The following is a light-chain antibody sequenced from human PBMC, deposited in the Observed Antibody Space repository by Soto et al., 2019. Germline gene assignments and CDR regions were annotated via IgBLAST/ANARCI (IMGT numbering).Light chain of an antibody. CDR2: VAS. Sequence: DIQMTQSPSTLSASVGDRVTITCRASQSISSWLAWYQQKPDKAPKLLIYVASSLESGVPSSFSSRGSVTEFTLTISSLQPDDFATYCCQKYNSYWTFGQGTKVDIK. CDR1: QSISSW. J-gene: IGKJ1*01. CDR3: QKYNSYWT. V-gene: IGKV1-5*01.